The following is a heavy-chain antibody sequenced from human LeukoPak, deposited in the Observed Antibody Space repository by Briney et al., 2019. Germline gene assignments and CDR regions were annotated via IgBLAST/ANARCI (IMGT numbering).Heavy chain of an antibody. CDR2: ISWDGGST. V-gene: IGHV3-43D*03. Sequence: GGSLRLSCAASGFTFDDYAMHWVRQAPGKGLEWVSLISWDGGSTYYADSVKGRFTISRHNSKNSLYLQMNSLRAEDTALYYCAKDARVDTAMVGGGYYYYYYMDVWGKGTTVTVSS. J-gene: IGHJ6*03. CDR3: AKDARVDTAMVGGGYYYYYYMDV. D-gene: IGHD5-18*01. CDR1: GFTFDDYA.